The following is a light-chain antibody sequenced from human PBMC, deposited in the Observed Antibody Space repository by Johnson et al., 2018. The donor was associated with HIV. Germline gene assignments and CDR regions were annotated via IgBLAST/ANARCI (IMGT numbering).Light chain of an antibody. V-gene: IGLV1-51*02. CDR2: ENN. J-gene: IGLJ1*01. CDR1: SSNIGNNY. Sequence: QSVLTQPPSVSAAPGQKVTISCSGSSSNIGNNYVSWYRQLPGTAPKLLIYENNKRPPVIPDRFSGSKSGTSATLAITGLQTGDEAEYYCGTWDSSLSAYNYVFGIGTKVTVL. CDR3: GTWDSSLSAYNYV.